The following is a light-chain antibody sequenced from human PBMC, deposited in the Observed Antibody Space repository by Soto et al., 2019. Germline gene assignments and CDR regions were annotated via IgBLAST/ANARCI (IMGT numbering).Light chain of an antibody. Sequence: QSALTQPASLSGSPGQSITVSCSGTRSDVGSYNLVSLYQQHPGKAPKLMIYEGSKRPSGVSNRFSGSKSGNTASLTISGLQAEDEADYYFCSYAGSSTLVFGGGTKRTVL. J-gene: IGLJ2*01. V-gene: IGLV2-23*01. CDR2: EGS. CDR3: CSYAGSSTLV. CDR1: RSDVGSYNL.